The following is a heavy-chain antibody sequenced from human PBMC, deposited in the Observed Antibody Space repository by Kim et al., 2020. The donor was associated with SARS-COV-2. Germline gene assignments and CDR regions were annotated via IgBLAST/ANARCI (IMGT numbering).Heavy chain of an antibody. D-gene: IGHD6-13*01. CDR1: GGTFSSYA. J-gene: IGHJ4*02. V-gene: IGHV1-69*13. CDR2: IIPIFGTA. CDR3: ARANGMAAAGTSYFVY. Sequence: SVKVSCKASGGTFSSYAISWVRQAPRQGLEWMGGIIPIFGTANYAQKFQGRVTITADESTSTAYMELSSLGSEDTAVYYCARANGMAAAGTSYFVYWGQGTLVTVSS.